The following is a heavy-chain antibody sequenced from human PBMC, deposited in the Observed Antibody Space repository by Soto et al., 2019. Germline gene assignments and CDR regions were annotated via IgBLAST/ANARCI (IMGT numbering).Heavy chain of an antibody. CDR3: ASLSTTVTSFDY. CDR1: GGSISSGGYS. D-gene: IGHD4-17*01. Sequence: QLQLQESGSGLVKPSQTLSLTCAVSGGSISSGGYSWSWIRQPPGKGLEWIGYIYHSGSTYYNPFLKSRVTISVDRSKNQFSLKLSSVTAADTAVYYCASLSTTVTSFDYWGQGTLVTVSS. J-gene: IGHJ4*02. CDR2: IYHSGST. V-gene: IGHV4-30-2*01.